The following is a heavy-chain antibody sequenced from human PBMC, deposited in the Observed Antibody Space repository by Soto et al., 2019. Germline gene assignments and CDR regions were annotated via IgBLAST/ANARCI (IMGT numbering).Heavy chain of an antibody. D-gene: IGHD1-26*01. CDR3: ATYFKWELLG. Sequence: SETLSLTCAVYCGSFIGYYWSWVRQPPGKGLEWIGEINHSGSTNYNPSLNSRVTISVDTSKNQFSLKLSSVTAADTAVYYCATYFKWELLGWGQGTLVTVSS. CDR1: CGSFIGYY. V-gene: IGHV4-34*01. CDR2: INHSGST. J-gene: IGHJ1*01.